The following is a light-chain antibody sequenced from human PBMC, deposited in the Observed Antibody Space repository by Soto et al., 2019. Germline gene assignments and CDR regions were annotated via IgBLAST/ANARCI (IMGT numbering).Light chain of an antibody. CDR2: GAS. CDR1: QSVSSN. Sequence: EIEKTQSPATLSVWRGERATLSCRASQSVSSNLAWYQQKPGQAPRLLIYGASTRATGIPARFSGSGSGTEFTLTISSLQSEDFAVYYCQQYNNWRRTFGQGTKVDIK. J-gene: IGKJ1*01. V-gene: IGKV3-15*01. CDR3: QQYNNWRRT.